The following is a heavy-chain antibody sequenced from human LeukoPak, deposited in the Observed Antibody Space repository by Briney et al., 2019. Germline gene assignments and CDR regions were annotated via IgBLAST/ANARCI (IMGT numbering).Heavy chain of an antibody. CDR2: INHSGIT. D-gene: IGHD3-22*01. Sequence: SETLSLTCTVSGGSISSNNYYWGWIRQPPGKGLEWIGEINHSGITNYNPSLKSRVTISVDTSKNQFSLKLSSVTAADTAVYYCARVPPLYYYDSSGPSMDYYYYGMDVWGQGTTVTVSS. V-gene: IGHV4-39*07. CDR1: GGSISSNNYY. J-gene: IGHJ6*02. CDR3: ARVPPLYYYDSSGPSMDYYYYGMDV.